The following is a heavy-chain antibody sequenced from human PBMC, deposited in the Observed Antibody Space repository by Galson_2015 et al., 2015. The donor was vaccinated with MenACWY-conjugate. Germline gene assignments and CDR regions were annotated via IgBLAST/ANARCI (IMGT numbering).Heavy chain of an antibody. D-gene: IGHD2-2*02. V-gene: IGHV3-23*01. J-gene: IGHJ4*02. CDR1: GFTFSGYA. CDR2: VSGSGSST. CDR3: AKDRTGYCSSTSCYIDY. Sequence: SLRLSCAASGFTFSGYAMSWVRRAPGKGLEWVSAVSGSGSSTYYADSVKGRFTISRDNSKNTLYLQMSNLRAEDTALYYCAKDRTGYCSSTSCYIDYWGQGTLVTVSS.